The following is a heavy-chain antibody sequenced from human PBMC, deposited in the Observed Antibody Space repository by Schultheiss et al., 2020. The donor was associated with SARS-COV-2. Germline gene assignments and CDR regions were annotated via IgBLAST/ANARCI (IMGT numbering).Heavy chain of an antibody. Sequence: GGSLRLSCKGSGYSFTSYWIGWVRQMPGKGLEWMGRIDPSDSYTNYSPSFQGHVTISADKSISTAYLQWSSLKASDTAMYYCARHLADGQWLPLGRSMDVWGQGTTVTVSS. J-gene: IGHJ6*02. CDR1: GYSFTSYW. CDR2: IDPSDSYT. V-gene: IGHV5-10-1*01. CDR3: ARHLADGQWLPLGRSMDV. D-gene: IGHD6-19*01.